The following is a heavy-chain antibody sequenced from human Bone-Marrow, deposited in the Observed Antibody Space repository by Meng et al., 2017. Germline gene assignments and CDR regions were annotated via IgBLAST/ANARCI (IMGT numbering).Heavy chain of an antibody. D-gene: IGHD3-10*01. V-gene: IGHV5-51*01. CDR1: GYSFTSYW. CDR3: ARQFVGYYGSGSYWGDY. J-gene: IGHJ4*02. CDR2: IYPGDSDT. Sequence: VQPGAEVKKPGEALKSSCRGSGYSFTSYWIGWVRQMPGKGLEWMGIIYPGDSDTRYSPSFQGQVTISADKSISTAYLQWSSLKASDTAMYYCARQFVGYYGSGSYWGDYWGQGTLVTVSS.